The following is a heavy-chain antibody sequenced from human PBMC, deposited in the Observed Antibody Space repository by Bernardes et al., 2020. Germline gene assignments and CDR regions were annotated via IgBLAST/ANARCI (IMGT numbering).Heavy chain of an antibody. J-gene: IGHJ4*02. Sequence: ASVKVSCMASGYTFTSYGISWVRQAPGQGLEWMGWISAYNGNTNYAQKLQGRVTMTTDTSTSTAYMELRSLRSDDTAVYYCATSEPLLTVSGDSSGYFDYWGQGTLVTVSS. V-gene: IGHV1-18*01. CDR2: ISAYNGNT. D-gene: IGHD3-22*01. CDR3: ATSEPLLTVSGDSSGYFDY. CDR1: GYTFTSYG.